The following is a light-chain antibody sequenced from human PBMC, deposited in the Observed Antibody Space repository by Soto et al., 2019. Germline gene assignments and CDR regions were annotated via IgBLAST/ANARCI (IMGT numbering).Light chain of an antibody. CDR3: CSYAGTYTFYV. CDR1: SSDVGGYDY. V-gene: IGLV2-11*01. Sequence: QSVLTQPRSVSGSPGQSVTISYTGTSSDVGGYDYVSWYQQHPGKAPKLMIYDVTKRPSGVPDRFSGSRSGNTASLTISGLQAEHDADYYCCSYAGTYTFYVFGTGTKVTVL. J-gene: IGLJ1*01. CDR2: DVT.